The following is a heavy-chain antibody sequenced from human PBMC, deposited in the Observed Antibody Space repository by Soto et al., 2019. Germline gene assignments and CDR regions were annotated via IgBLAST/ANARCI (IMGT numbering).Heavy chain of an antibody. CDR2: IIPILDIA. CDR3: ARDVGLGPVTVSTHVDH. Sequence: QVQLVQSGAEVKKPGSSVKVSCKASRGTFSNYTITWVRQAPGQGLEWMGRIIPILDIANYAKKFQGRVTITADKSTSTAYMELSSLRSEDTAVYYCARDVGLGPVTVSTHVDHWGQGTLVIVSS. CDR1: RGTFSNYT. V-gene: IGHV1-69*08. J-gene: IGHJ4*02. D-gene: IGHD4-17*01.